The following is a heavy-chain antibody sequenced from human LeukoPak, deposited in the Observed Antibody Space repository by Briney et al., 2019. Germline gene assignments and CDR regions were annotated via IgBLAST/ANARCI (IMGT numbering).Heavy chain of an antibody. Sequence: PGRSLRLSCAASGFTFSNYDMHWVRQAPGKGLEWVAVISYDGSNKYYADSVKGRFTVSRDNSKNTLYLQMNSLRADDTAVYYCAKVFLGGAFDIWGQGTMVTVSS. CDR2: ISYDGSNK. J-gene: IGHJ3*02. CDR1: GFTFSNYD. D-gene: IGHD2-15*01. V-gene: IGHV3-30*18. CDR3: AKVFLGGAFDI.